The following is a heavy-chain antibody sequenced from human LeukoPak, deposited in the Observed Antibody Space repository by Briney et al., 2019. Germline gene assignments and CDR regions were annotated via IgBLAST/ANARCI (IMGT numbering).Heavy chain of an antibody. CDR1: GGSFSGYY. J-gene: IGHJ6*02. CDR3: ASQYHYDILTGTNYYGMDV. CDR2: INHSGST. V-gene: IGHV4-34*01. Sequence: PSETLSLTCAVYGGSFSGYYWSWIRQPRGKGLEWIGEINHSGSTNYNPSLKSRVTISVDTSKNQFSLKLSSVTAADTAVYYCASQYHYDILTGTNYYGMDVWGQGTTVTVSS. D-gene: IGHD3-9*01.